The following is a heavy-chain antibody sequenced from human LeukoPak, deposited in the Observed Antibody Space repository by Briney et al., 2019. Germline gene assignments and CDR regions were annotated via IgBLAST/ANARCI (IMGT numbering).Heavy chain of an antibody. CDR3: ATAPAYGDDAFDI. CDR2: MSPNSGDT. J-gene: IGHJ3*02. D-gene: IGHD2-2*01. V-gene: IGHV1-8*01. Sequence: AASVKVSCKASGYTFTSYDFNWVRQATGQRPEWMGWMSPNSGDTGYAQKFQGRVTMTEDTSTDTAYMELSSLRSEDTAVYYCATAPAYGDDAFDIWGQGTMIIVSS. CDR1: GYTFTSYD.